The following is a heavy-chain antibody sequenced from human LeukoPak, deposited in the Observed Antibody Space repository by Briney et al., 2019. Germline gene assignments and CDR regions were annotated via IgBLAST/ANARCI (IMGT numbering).Heavy chain of an antibody. Sequence: GGSLRLSCAASGFTFSSYAMSWVRQAPGKGLEWVANIKQDGSEKYYVDSVKGRFTISRDNAKNSLYLQMNSLRAEDTAVYYCARVREAGSSWYSRKTYYFDYWGQGTLVTVSS. CDR2: IKQDGSEK. D-gene: IGHD6-13*01. J-gene: IGHJ4*02. V-gene: IGHV3-7*01. CDR1: GFTFSSYA. CDR3: ARVREAGSSWYSRKTYYFDY.